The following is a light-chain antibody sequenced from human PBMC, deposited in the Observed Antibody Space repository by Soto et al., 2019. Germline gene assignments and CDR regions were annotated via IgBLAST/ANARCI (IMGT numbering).Light chain of an antibody. Sequence: QSALTQPASVSGSPGQSITISCTGTSSDVGGYNYVSWYQQLPGNAPKIIIYDVNNRPSGVSNRFSGSKSGNTASLTISGLQAEDEADYYCSSYTSVSTLVFGGGTKLTVL. CDR1: SSDVGGYNY. J-gene: IGLJ2*01. CDR2: DVN. CDR3: SSYTSVSTLV. V-gene: IGLV2-14*01.